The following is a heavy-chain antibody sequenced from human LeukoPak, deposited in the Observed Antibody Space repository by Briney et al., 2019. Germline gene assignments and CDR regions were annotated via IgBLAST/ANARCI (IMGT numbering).Heavy chain of an antibody. Sequence: SGGSLGLSCAASGFTFSSYSMNWVRQAPGKGLEWVSSISSSSSYIYYADSVKGRFTISRDNAKNSLYLQMNSLRAEDTAVYYCAREGARYFDWLSTFNAFDIWGQGTMVTVSS. CDR2: ISSSSSYI. V-gene: IGHV3-21*01. J-gene: IGHJ3*02. CDR1: GFTFSSYS. D-gene: IGHD3-9*01. CDR3: AREGARYFDWLSTFNAFDI.